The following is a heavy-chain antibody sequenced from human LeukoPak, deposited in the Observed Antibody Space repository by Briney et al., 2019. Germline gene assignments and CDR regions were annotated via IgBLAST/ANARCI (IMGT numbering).Heavy chain of an antibody. CDR3: AKGWPLTGYYKSRLDY. CDR2: IRYDGSNK. CDR1: GFTFSSYG. V-gene: IGHV3-30*02. Sequence: GGSLRLSCAASGFTFSSYGMHWVRQAPGKGLEWVAFIRYDGSNKYYADSVKGRFTISRDNSKNTLYLQMNSLRAEDTAAYYCAKGWPLTGYYKSRLDYWGQGTLVTVSS. J-gene: IGHJ4*02. D-gene: IGHD3-9*01.